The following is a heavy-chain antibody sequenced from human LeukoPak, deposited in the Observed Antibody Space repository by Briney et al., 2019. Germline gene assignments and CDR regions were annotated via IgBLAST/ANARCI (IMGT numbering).Heavy chain of an antibody. D-gene: IGHD2-15*01. J-gene: IGHJ4*02. CDR1: GFTFSSYS. CDR3: ARSLVVASFDY. V-gene: IGHV3-48*04. Sequence: GGSLRLSCAASGFTFSSYSMNWVRQAPGKGLEWVSYISSSSSTIYYADSVKGRFTISRDNAKNSLYLQMNSLRAEDTAVYYCARSLVVASFDYWGQGTLVTVSS. CDR2: ISSSSSTI.